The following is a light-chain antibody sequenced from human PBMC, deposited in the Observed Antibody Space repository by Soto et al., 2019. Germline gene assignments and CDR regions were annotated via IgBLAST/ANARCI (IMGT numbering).Light chain of an antibody. Sequence: QSALTQPASVSGSPGQSITISCTGTSSDVGGYNYVSWYQQHLGKAPKLMIYDVSNRPSGVSNRFSGSKSGNTASLTISVLQAEDEADYYCSSYTSSSTLYVFGTGTKLTVL. CDR2: DVS. CDR1: SSDVGGYNY. CDR3: SSYTSSSTLYV. J-gene: IGLJ1*01. V-gene: IGLV2-14*01.